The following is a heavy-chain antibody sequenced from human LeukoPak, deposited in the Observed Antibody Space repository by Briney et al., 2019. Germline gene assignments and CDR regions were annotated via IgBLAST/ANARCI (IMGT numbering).Heavy chain of an antibody. CDR2: IIPMFGTA. CDR3: ARGSGGLGYSYGSDVFDI. J-gene: IGHJ3*02. V-gene: IGHV1-69*13. Sequence: GASVKVSCKASGGTFSSYAISWVRQAPGQGLEWMGGIIPMFGTANYAQKFQGRVTITADESTSTAYMELSSLRSDDTAVYYCARGSGGLGYSYGSDVFDIWGQGTMVIVSS. CDR1: GGTFSSYA. D-gene: IGHD5-18*01.